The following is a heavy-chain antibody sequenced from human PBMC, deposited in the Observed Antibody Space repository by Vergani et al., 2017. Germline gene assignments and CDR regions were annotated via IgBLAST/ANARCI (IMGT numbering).Heavy chain of an antibody. V-gene: IGHV4-31*03. CDR3: ARRIXRLVWSGYSNWFDP. Sequence: QVQLQESAPGLVKPSQTLSLTCTVSGGSISSGGYYWSWIRQHPGKGLEWIGYIYYSGSTYYTPSLKSRVTISVDTSKNQFSLKLSSVTAADTAVYYCARRIXRLVWSGYSNWFDPWGQGTLVTVSS. CDR2: IYYSGST. J-gene: IGHJ5*02. CDR1: GGSISSGGYY. D-gene: IGHD3-3*01.